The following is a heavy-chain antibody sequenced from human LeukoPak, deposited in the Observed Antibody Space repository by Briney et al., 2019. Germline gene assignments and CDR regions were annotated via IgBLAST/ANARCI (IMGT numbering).Heavy chain of an antibody. CDR2: SNPNSGGR. V-gene: IGHV1-2*02. J-gene: IGHJ5*02. Sequence: GASVKVSCKASGYTFTDFYMHWVRQAPGQGLEWMGWSNPNSGGRNYAQKFQGRVTMTRDTSISTAYMELSRLRSDDTAVYYCARGLDYGDYRGGNWFDPWGQGTLVTVSS. D-gene: IGHD4-17*01. CDR1: GYTFTDFY. CDR3: ARGLDYGDYRGGNWFDP.